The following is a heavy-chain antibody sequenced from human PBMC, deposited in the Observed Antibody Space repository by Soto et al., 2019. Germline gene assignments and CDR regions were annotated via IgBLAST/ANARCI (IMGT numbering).Heavy chain of an antibody. CDR3: AKGRGSGSTTNYYGMDV. V-gene: IGHV3-30*18. CDR2: ISYDGSNK. J-gene: IGHJ6*02. D-gene: IGHD6-19*01. CDR1: GFTFSSYG. Sequence: GGSLRLSCAASGFTFSSYGMHWVRQAPGKGLEWVAVISYDGSNKYYADSVKGRFTISRDNSKNTLYLQMNSLRAEDTAVYYCAKGRGSGSTTNYYGMDVWGQGTTVTVSS.